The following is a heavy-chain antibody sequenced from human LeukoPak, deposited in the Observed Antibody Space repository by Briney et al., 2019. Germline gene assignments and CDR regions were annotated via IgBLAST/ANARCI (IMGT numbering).Heavy chain of an antibody. CDR3: TSQNYDSSYNWFDP. D-gene: IGHD3-22*01. Sequence: GGSLRLSCTASGFTFNNAWMSWVRQAPGKGLEWVGRIKSKTEGVTTDYAAPVKGRFTISRDDSKNTLYVQMNSLKTEDTAVYYCTSQNYDSSYNWFDPWGQGTLVTVSS. CDR2: IKSKTEGVTT. J-gene: IGHJ5*02. CDR1: GFTFNNAW. V-gene: IGHV3-15*01.